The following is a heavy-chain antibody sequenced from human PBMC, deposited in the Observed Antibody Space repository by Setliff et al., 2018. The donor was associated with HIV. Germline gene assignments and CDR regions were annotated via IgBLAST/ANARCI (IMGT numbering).Heavy chain of an antibody. CDR1: GYTFTSYG. D-gene: IGHD5-12*01. CDR2: ISAYNGNT. V-gene: IGHV1-18*01. J-gene: IGHJ4*02. CDR3: ARDIGRRDGYLEIDY. Sequence: ASVKVSCKASGYTFTSYGISWVRQAPGQGLEWMGWISAYNGNTNYAQKLQGRVTMTTDTSTSTAYMELGSLRSDDTAVYYCARDIGRRDGYLEIDYWGQGTLVTVSS.